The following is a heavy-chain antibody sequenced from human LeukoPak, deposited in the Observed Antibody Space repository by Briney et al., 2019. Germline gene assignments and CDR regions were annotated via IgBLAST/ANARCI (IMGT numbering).Heavy chain of an antibody. Sequence: SETLSLTCTLSVDSISSSSYYWGWIRQPPGKGLEWIGSIHYTGSTYSNPSLKSRVTISEDTSKNQISLRLSSVTAADTAIYYCARGSVECSSASCSTIYYYSGMDVWGQGTTVTVSS. V-gene: IGHV4-39*01. D-gene: IGHD2-2*01. CDR1: VDSISSSSYY. CDR2: IHYTGST. J-gene: IGHJ6*02. CDR3: ARGSVECSSASCSTIYYYSGMDV.